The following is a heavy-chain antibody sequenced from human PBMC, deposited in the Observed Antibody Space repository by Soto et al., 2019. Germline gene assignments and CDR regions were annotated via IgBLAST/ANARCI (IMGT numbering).Heavy chain of an antibody. D-gene: IGHD6-19*01. V-gene: IGHV1-46*01. CDR3: ARAPRHHYSSGWLGPWFDP. Sequence: ASVKVSCKASGYTFTSYYMHWVRQAPGQGLEWMGIINPSGGSTSYAQKFQGRVTMTRDTSTSTVYMELSSLRSEDTAVYYCARAPRHHYSSGWLGPWFDPWGQGTLVTVSS. J-gene: IGHJ5*02. CDR1: GYTFTSYY. CDR2: INPSGGST.